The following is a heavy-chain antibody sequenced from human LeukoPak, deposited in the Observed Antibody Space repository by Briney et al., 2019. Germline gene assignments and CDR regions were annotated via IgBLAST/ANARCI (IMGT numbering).Heavy chain of an antibody. CDR2: INHSGST. J-gene: IGHJ4*02. CDR1: GGTFSGYY. Sequence: SETLSLSCAASGGTFSGYYRSWIRQPPGKGLEWIGEINHSGSTKYNPSLKSRVTISLDTSQNQFSLKLSSVTAADTAVYYCASGTWIQLWFYWGQGTLVTVSS. D-gene: IGHD5-18*01. V-gene: IGHV4-34*01. CDR3: ASGTWIQLWFY.